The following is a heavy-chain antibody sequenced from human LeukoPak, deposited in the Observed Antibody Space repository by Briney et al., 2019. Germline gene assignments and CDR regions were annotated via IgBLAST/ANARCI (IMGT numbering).Heavy chain of an antibody. V-gene: IGHV1-69*13. CDR2: IIPILGTA. J-gene: IGHJ4*02. CDR1: GGTFSSYA. Sequence: SVKVSCKASGGTFSSYAISWVRQAPGQGLEWVGGIIPILGTANYAQKFQGRVTITADESTSTACMELSSLRSEDTAVYYCARSCYDFWSGYYTYWGQGTLVTVSS. D-gene: IGHD3-3*01. CDR3: ARSCYDFWSGYYTY.